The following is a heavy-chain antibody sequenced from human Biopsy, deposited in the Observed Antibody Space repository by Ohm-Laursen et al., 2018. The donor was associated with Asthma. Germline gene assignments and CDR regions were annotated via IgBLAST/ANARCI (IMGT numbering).Heavy chain of an antibody. CDR1: GNTFRGYY. V-gene: IGHV1-2*06. CDR2: LNPNSGDT. CDR3: ETVGQLLSSSGYCFAY. Sequence: ATVKISCNASGNTFRGYYLHRARQAPGQGLEWVGRLNPNSGDTNYAEKFQGRFTMTRDTSTSTGFMELSRLTSDDTAVYYCETVGQLLSSSGYCFAYWGQGTLVTVSS. D-gene: IGHD3-22*01. J-gene: IGHJ4*02.